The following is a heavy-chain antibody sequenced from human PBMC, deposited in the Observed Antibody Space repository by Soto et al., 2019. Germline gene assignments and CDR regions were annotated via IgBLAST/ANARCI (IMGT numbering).Heavy chain of an antibody. V-gene: IGHV4-61*01. CDR3: ARDAYPGYSSSWQNSYNWFDP. CDR1: GGSVSSGSYY. J-gene: IGHJ5*02. CDR2: IYYSGST. Sequence: SETLSLTCTVSGGSVSSGSYYWSWIRQPPGKGLECIGYIYYSGSTNYNPSLKSRVTISVDTSKNQFSLKLSSVTAADTAVYYCARDAYPGYSSSWQNSYNWFDPWGQGTLVTVSS. D-gene: IGHD6-13*01.